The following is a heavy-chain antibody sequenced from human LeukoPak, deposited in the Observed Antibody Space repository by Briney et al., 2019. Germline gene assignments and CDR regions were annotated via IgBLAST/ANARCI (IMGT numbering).Heavy chain of an antibody. J-gene: IGHJ4*02. CDR1: GFTFSSYS. D-gene: IGHD1-26*01. CDR3: ARDTYSGSYTVDY. V-gene: IGHV3-21*01. CDR2: ISSSSSYI. Sequence: GGSLRLSCAASGFTFSSYSMNWVRQAPGKGLEWVSSISSSSSYIYYADSVKGRFTISRDNAKNSLYLQMNSLRAEDTAVYYCARDTYSGSYTVDYWGQGTLDTVSS.